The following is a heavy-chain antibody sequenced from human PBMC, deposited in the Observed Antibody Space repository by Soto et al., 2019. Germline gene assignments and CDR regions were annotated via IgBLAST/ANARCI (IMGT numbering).Heavy chain of an antibody. CDR2: ITNDGTDT. Sequence: EVQLVDSGGGLVQPGGSLRLSCAASGYVFSSYWMHWVRQVPGKGPVWVSRITNDGTDTSYADFVHGRFTISRDNAKSTLYLQMNGLSVEDTAVYYCARGGQGPGYFKHWGRGTLVTVSS. J-gene: IGHJ2*01. D-gene: IGHD1-26*01. CDR3: ARGGQGPGYFKH. CDR1: GYVFSSYW. V-gene: IGHV3-74*01.